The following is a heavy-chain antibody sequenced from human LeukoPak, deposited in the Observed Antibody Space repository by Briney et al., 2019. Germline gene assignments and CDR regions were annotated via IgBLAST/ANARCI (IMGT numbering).Heavy chain of an antibody. Sequence: SETLSLTCTVSGGSISSGGYYWSWIRQPPGKGLEWIGYIYHSRSTYYKPSLKSRVTISVDRSKNQFPLKLSSVTAADTAVYYCAREIAAAGRLDYWGQGTLVTVSS. J-gene: IGHJ4*02. D-gene: IGHD6-13*01. CDR2: IYHSRST. V-gene: IGHV4-30-2*01. CDR3: AREIAAAGRLDY. CDR1: GGSISSGGYY.